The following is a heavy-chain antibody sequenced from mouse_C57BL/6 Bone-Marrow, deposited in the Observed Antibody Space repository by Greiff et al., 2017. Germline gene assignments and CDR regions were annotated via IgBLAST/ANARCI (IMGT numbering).Heavy chain of an antibody. V-gene: IGHV1-64*01. D-gene: IGHD1-1*01. CDR2: IHPNSGST. CDR1: GYTFTSYW. J-gene: IGHJ4*01. Sequence: QVQLQQSGAELVKPGASVKLSCKASGYTFTSYWMHWVKQRPGQGLEWIGMIHPNSGSTNYNEKFKSKATLTVDKSSSTAYMQLSSLTSEDSAVYYCARNYGSKGAMDYWGQGTSVTVSS. CDR3: ARNYGSKGAMDY.